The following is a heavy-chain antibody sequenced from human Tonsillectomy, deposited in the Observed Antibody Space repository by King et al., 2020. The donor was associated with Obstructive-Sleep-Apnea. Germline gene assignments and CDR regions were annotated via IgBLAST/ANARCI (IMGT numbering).Heavy chain of an antibody. J-gene: IGHJ4*02. CDR3: ARRLYSGYESHHFDY. D-gene: IGHD5-12*01. Sequence: VQLVQSGAEVKKPGESLKISCKGSGYSFSTYWIGWVRQMPGKGLEWMGIIYPGDSDTRYSPSFQGQVTISADKSISTAYLQWSSLKASDTAMYYCARRLYSGYESHHFDYWGQGTLVTVSS. CDR2: IYPGDSDT. CDR1: GYSFSTYW. V-gene: IGHV5-51*01.